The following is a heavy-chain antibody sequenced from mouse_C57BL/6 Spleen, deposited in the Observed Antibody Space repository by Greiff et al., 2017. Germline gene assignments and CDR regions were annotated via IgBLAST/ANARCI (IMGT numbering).Heavy chain of an antibody. CDR3: ASLYDGYYFDV. V-gene: IGHV5-4*03. CDR2: ISDGGSYT. D-gene: IGHD2-3*01. Sequence: EVKVVESGGGLVKPGGSLKLSCAASGFTFSSYAMSWVRQTPEKRLEWVATISDGGSYTYYPDNVKGRFTISRDNAKNNLYLQMSHLKSEDTAMYYCASLYDGYYFDVWGTGTTVTVSS. CDR1: GFTFSSYA. J-gene: IGHJ1*03.